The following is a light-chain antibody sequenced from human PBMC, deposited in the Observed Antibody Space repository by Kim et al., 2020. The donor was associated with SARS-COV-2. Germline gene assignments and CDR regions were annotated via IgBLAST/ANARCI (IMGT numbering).Light chain of an antibody. CDR2: GKN. J-gene: IGLJ1*01. Sequence: SSELTLDPAVSVALGQTVRITCQGDSLISYYASWYQQKPGQAPVLVIYGKNNRPSGIPDRFSGSSSGNTTSFTITGAQAEDEADYYCNSRDSSGNHYFFG. CDR1: SLISYY. V-gene: IGLV3-19*01. CDR3: NSRDSSGNHYF.